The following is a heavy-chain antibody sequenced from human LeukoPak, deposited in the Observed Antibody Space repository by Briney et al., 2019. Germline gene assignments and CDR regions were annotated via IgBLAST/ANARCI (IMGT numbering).Heavy chain of an antibody. CDR1: GYRFSTYW. V-gene: IGHV5-51*01. CDR3: ARRRGRYSGDAFDI. D-gene: IGHD1-26*01. CDR2: IYPGDSGT. Sequence: GESLKISCRASGYRFSTYWIGWVRQMPGKGLEWMGFIYPGDSGTRYSPSFQGQVTISADKSMSTAYLQWSSLKASDTAMYYCARRRGRYSGDAFDIWGQGTMVTVSS. J-gene: IGHJ3*02.